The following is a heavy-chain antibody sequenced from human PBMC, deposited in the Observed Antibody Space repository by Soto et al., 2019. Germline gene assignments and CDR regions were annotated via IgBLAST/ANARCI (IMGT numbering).Heavy chain of an antibody. CDR1: GFTFSSYA. V-gene: IGHV3-30-3*01. J-gene: IGHJ6*02. CDR3: ARDLDYDQRGMDV. Sequence: GGSLRLSCAASGFTFSSYAMHWVRQAPGKGLEWVAVISYDGSNKYYADSVKGRLTISRDNSKNTLYLQMNSLRAEDTAVYYCARDLDYDQRGMDVWGQGTTVTVSS. CDR2: ISYDGSNK. D-gene: IGHD3-3*01.